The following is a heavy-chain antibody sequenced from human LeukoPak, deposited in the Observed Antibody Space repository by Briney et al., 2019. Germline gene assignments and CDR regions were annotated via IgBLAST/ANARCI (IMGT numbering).Heavy chain of an antibody. V-gene: IGHV3-74*01. J-gene: IGHJ3*02. D-gene: IGHD3-16*01. CDR2: INSDGSST. CDR3: ARERVWGTSNAFDI. CDR1: GFTFSSYW. Sequence: AGGSLRLSCAASGFTFSSYWMHWVRQAPGKGLEWVSRINSDGSSTSYADSVKGRFTISRDNAKNTLYLQMNSLRAEDTAVYYCARERVWGTSNAFDIWGQGTMVTVSS.